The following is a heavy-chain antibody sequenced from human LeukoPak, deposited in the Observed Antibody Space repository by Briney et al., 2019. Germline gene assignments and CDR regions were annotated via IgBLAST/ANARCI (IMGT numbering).Heavy chain of an antibody. CDR3: ARGGEWLYYFDY. CDR1: GFTFSSYA. V-gene: IGHV3-23*01. CDR2: ISGSGGST. J-gene: IGHJ4*02. D-gene: IGHD6-19*01. Sequence: GGSLRLSCAASGFTFSSYAMSWVRQAPGKGLEWVSAISGSGGSTYYADSVKGRFTISRDNSKNTLYLQMNSLRAEDTAVYYCARGGEWLYYFDYWGQGTLVTVSS.